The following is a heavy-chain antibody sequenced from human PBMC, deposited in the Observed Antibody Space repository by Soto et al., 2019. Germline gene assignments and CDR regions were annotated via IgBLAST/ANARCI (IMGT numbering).Heavy chain of an antibody. CDR1: GYTFTSLA. D-gene: IGHD2-2*01. CDR2: INPGNGNT. V-gene: IGHV1-3*01. J-gene: IGHJ4*02. CDR3: ARDLDAHNSTGY. Sequence: QVQLVQSGADVKRPGASVKVSCKASGYTFTSLAMHWVRQAPGQRLEWMGWINPGNGNTKYSQNSQGRVTITRDTSASTAYMELSSLRSEDTAVYYCARDLDAHNSTGYWGQGTLVIVSS.